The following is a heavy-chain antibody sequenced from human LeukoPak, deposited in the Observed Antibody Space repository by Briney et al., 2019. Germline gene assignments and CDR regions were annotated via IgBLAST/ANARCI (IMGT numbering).Heavy chain of an antibody. CDR3: ARDQIYDSSGYYY. Sequence: ASVKVSCKASGYTFTGYYMHWVRQAPGQGLEWMGWINPNSGGTNYAQKFQGRVTMTRDTSTSTVYMELSSLRSEDTAVYYCARDQIYDSSGYYYWGQGTLVTVSS. CDR2: INPNSGGT. V-gene: IGHV1-2*02. J-gene: IGHJ4*02. D-gene: IGHD3-22*01. CDR1: GYTFTGYY.